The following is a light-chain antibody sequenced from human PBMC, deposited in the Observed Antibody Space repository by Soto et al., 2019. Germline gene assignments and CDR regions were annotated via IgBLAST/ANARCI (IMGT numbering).Light chain of an antibody. CDR1: QSVSSN. CDR2: GAS. J-gene: IGKJ5*01. Sequence: EIVMTQSPATLSVSAGERATLSCRASQSVSSNLAWYQQKPGQAPRLLIYGASTRATGIPARFSGSGSGTDFTLTISRLEPEDVATYYCLQLNTYPWTFGQGTRLEI. CDR3: LQLNTYPWT. V-gene: IGKV3-15*01.